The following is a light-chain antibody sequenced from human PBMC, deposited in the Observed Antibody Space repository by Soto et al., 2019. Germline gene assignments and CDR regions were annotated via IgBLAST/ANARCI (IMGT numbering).Light chain of an antibody. V-gene: IGLV4-60*03. CDR2: LEGSGSY. CDR1: SGHSSYI. J-gene: IGLJ2*01. Sequence: QPVLTQSSSASASLGSSVKLTCTLSSGHSSYIIAWHQQQPGKAPRYLMKLEGSGSYNKGSGVPDRFSGSSSGADRYLTISNLQSEDEDDYYCETWDSRTVFGGGTKLTVL. CDR3: ETWDSRTV.